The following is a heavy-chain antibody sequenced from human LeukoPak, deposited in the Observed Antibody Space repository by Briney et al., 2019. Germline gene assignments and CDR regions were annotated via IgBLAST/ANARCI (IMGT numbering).Heavy chain of an antibody. CDR2: ISGDGGST. Sequence: GGSLRLSCEASGFTFDDYAMHWVRQAPGKGLEWVSLISGDGGSTHHADSVKGRLTISRDNSKNSLYLQMNSLRTEDTALYYCAKDMAYSSGWYGIDYWGQGTLVTVSS. CDR1: GFTFDDYA. J-gene: IGHJ4*02. D-gene: IGHD6-19*01. V-gene: IGHV3-43*02. CDR3: AKDMAYSSGWYGIDY.